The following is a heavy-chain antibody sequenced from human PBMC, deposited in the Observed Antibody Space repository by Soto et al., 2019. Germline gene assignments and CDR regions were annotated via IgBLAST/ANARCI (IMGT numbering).Heavy chain of an antibody. J-gene: IGHJ5*02. V-gene: IGHV3-73*01. CDR1: GFTFSGSA. CDR3: TRPALSSGFDP. CDR2: IRSKANSYAT. D-gene: IGHD3-16*02. Sequence: GGSLRLSCAASGFTFSGSAMHWVRQASGKGLEWVGRIRSKANSYATAYAASVKGRFTISRDDSKNTAYLQMNSLKTEDTAVYYCTRPALSSGFDPWGQGTLVTVSS.